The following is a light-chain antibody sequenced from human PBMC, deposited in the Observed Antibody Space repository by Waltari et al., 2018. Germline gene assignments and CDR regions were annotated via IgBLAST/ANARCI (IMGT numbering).Light chain of an antibody. CDR1: QDISNY. CDR3: QQYYSYPLT. Sequence: DIQMAQSPSSLSASIGDRVTITCRASQDISNYLAWFQQKPGNAPKSLIYSVSRLQSGVPSTFSGSGSGTDFTLTVSSLQPEDFATYYCQQYYSYPLTFGGGTKVEIK. J-gene: IGKJ4*01. CDR2: SVS. V-gene: IGKV1-16*01.